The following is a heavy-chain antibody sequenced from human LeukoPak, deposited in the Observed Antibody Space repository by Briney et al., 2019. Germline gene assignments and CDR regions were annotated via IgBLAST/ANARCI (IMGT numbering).Heavy chain of an antibody. CDR1: GYTFTSYD. Sequence: GASVTVSCKASGYTFTSYDINWVRQATGQGLEWMGWMNPNSGNTGYAQKFQGRVTMTRNTSISTAYMELSSLRSEDTAVYYCARGPRFTASWFGPWGQGTLVTVSS. J-gene: IGHJ5*02. CDR3: ARGPRFTASWFGP. D-gene: IGHD6-25*01. V-gene: IGHV1-8*01. CDR2: MNPNSGNT.